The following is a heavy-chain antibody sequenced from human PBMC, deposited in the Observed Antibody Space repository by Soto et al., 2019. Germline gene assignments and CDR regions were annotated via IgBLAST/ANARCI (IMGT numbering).Heavy chain of an antibody. D-gene: IGHD4-17*01. CDR2: INSDGSST. J-gene: IGHJ6*03. Sequence: GGSLRLSCAASGFTLNSYWMYWVRQAPGKGLMWVSRINSDGSSTNYADSVKGRFTISRDNAKNTLYLQMNSLRAEDTAVYYCARGGYGDYYYYHYYMDVWGKGTTVTVSS. CDR1: GFTLNSYW. V-gene: IGHV3-74*01. CDR3: ARGGYGDYYYYHYYMDV.